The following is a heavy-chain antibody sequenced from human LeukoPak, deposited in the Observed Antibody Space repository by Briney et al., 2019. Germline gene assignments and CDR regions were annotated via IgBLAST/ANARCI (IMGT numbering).Heavy chain of an antibody. D-gene: IGHD6-19*01. V-gene: IGHV1-46*01. Sequence: ASVKVSCKASGYTFTSYYLHWMRQAPGQGLEWMGILNPSAGSTNYAQKFQGRATMTRDTSTSTVYMELSSLRSEDTAVYYCARGSETVAGDYWGQGTLVTVSS. CDR2: LNPSAGST. J-gene: IGHJ4*02. CDR3: ARGSETVAGDY. CDR1: GYTFTSYY.